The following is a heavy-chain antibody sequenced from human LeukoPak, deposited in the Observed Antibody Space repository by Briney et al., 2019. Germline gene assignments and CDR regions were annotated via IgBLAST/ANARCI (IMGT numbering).Heavy chain of an antibody. Sequence: GSLRLSCAASGLTFSSYAMHWVRQAPGKGLEWVAVISYDGSNKYYADSVKGRFTISRDNSKNTLYLQMNSLRAEDTAVYYCARGRTITMIVVVIQPDAFDIWGQGTMVTVSS. CDR3: ARGRTITMIVVVIQPDAFDI. CDR1: GLTFSSYA. D-gene: IGHD3-22*01. CDR2: ISYDGSNK. V-gene: IGHV3-30-3*01. J-gene: IGHJ3*02.